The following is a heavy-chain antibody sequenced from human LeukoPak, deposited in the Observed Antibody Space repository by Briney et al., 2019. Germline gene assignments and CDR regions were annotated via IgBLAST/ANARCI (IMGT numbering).Heavy chain of an antibody. CDR3: ARDHDRGVSRSWLDP. CDR2: INPNSGGT. CDR1: GYTFTGYY. J-gene: IGHJ5*01. V-gene: IGHV1-2*02. Sequence: ASVKVSCKPSGYTFTGYYMHCVRQAPGQGLEWMGWINPNSGGTNYAQKCQGRVTMTRESSISTDYMEQSRFRSDDTAVDYYARDHDRGVSRSWLDPWGQGTMVTVSS. D-gene: IGHD3-10*01.